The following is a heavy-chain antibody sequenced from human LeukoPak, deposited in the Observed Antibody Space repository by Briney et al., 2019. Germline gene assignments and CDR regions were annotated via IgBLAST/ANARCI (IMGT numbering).Heavy chain of an antibody. V-gene: IGHV3-66*02. J-gene: IGHJ4*02. CDR1: GFTFSSYG. Sequence: GGSLRLSCAASGFTFSSYGMNWVRQAPGKGLEWVSVIYSGGSAYYADSVKGRFTISRDNSKNTLYLQVNSLRAEDTAVYYCAREVVGAYYFDYWGQGTLVTVSS. D-gene: IGHD1-26*01. CDR3: AREVVGAYYFDY. CDR2: IYSGGSA.